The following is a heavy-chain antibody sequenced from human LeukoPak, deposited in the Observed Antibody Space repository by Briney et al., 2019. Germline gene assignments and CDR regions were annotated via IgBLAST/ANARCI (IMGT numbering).Heavy chain of an antibody. V-gene: IGHV3-23*01. CDR2: ISASGGSA. CDR3: ARGGGGYNFDY. CDR1: GFIFGNYA. D-gene: IGHD5-24*01. Sequence: GGSLRLSCSASGFIFGNYAMSWVRQAPGKGLEWVSSISASGGSAYYADSVKGRFTISRDNSKNTLFLQMNSLRAEDTAVYYCARGGGGYNFDYWGQGTLVTVSS. J-gene: IGHJ4*02.